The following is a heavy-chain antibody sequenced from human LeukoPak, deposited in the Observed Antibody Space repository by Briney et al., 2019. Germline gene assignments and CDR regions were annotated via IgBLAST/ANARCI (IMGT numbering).Heavy chain of an antibody. CDR1: GYTFTSYY. Sequence: ASVKVSCKASGYTFTSYYMHWVRQAPGQGLEWMGIINPSGGSTSYAQKFQGRVTMTRDTSISTAYMELSRLRSDDTAVYYCARDSGVYVVDPWGQGTLVTVSS. V-gene: IGHV1-46*01. D-gene: IGHD3-10*01. CDR3: ARDSGVYVVDP. J-gene: IGHJ5*02. CDR2: INPSGGST.